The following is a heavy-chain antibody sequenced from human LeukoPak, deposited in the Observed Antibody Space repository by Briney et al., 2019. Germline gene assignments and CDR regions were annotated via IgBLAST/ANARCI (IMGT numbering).Heavy chain of an antibody. J-gene: IGHJ4*02. D-gene: IGHD1-1*01. CDR1: GFTFNTYW. V-gene: IGHV3-7*04. CDR2: IKQDGSEK. CDR3: ARDLPVIQLERGFDY. Sequence: GGSLRLSCAASGFTFNTYWMSWVRQAPGKGLEWVANIKQDGSEKYYVDSAKGRFTISRDNAKNSLYLQMNSLRAEDTAVYCCARDLPVIQLERGFDYWGQGTLVTVSS.